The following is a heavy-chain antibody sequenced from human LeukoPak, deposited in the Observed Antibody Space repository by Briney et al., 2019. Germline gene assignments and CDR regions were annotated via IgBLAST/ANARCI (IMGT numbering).Heavy chain of an antibody. CDR3: TRGYGYYMDV. D-gene: IGHD5-12*01. CDR1: GGSISSYY. V-gene: IGHV4-4*09. Sequence: SETLSLTCTVSGGSISSYYWSWIRQPPGKGLEWIGYIFTSGRTDYNPSLKSRITISVDTSKIHFSLKLSSVTAADTAVYYCTRGYGYYMDVWGKGTTVTVSS. J-gene: IGHJ6*03. CDR2: IFTSGRT.